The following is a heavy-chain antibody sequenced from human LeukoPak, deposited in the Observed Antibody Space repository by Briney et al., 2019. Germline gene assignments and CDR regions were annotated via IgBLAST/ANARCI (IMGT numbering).Heavy chain of an antibody. CDR2: ISGNGAYT. J-gene: IGHJ4*02. V-gene: IGHV3-23*01. D-gene: IGHD3-9*01. Sequence: GGSLRLSCAASGFTFSSSDMSWVRQPPGRGLEWVSEISGNGAYTYYTDSVKGRFTISRDNSKNTLELQMNSLRAEDTAVYYCVKERLGYFDYWGQGALVTVSS. CDR3: VKERLGYFDY. CDR1: GFTFSSSD.